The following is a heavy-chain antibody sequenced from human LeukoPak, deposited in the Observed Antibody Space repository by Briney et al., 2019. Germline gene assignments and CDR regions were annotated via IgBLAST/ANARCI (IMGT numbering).Heavy chain of an antibody. CDR3: ARHIVVVVAATPHYYYGMDV. CDR2: IQQDGSEK. V-gene: IGHV3-7*03. CDR1: GFTLSSYW. J-gene: IGHJ6*04. Sequence: GGSLRLSCAASGFTLSSYWMHWVRQAPGKGLEWVANIQQDGSEKYYVDSVKGRFTISRDNAKNSLYLQMNSLRAEDTAVYYCARHIVVVVAATPHYYYGMDVWGKGTTVTVSS. D-gene: IGHD2-15*01.